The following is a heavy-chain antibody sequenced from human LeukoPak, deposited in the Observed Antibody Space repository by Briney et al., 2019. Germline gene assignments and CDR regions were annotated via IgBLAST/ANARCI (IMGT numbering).Heavy chain of an antibody. D-gene: IGHD1-26*01. CDR2: TYYRSKWSS. CDR3: ARDLWSGSYYYFDY. V-gene: IGHV6-1*01. J-gene: IGHJ4*02. CDR1: GDSVSSDSAA. Sequence: SQTLSLTCAISGDSVSSDSAAWNWIRQSPSRGLEWLGRTYYRSKWSSDYAVSVKNRITINPDTSKNQFSLHLNSVTPEDTAVYYYARDLWSGSYYYFDYWGQGTLVTVSS.